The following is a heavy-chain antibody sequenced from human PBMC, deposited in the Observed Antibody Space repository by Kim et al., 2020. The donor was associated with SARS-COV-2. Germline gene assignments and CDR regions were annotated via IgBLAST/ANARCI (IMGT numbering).Heavy chain of an antibody. CDR3: AKGGWGWMWDY. CDR2: IAGSDGTT. Sequence: GGSLRLSCTTSGFTFFGHAMSWVHQAPGKGLEWVSGIAGSDGTTDYVGSVKGRFSISRDDSRNTLYLQMGALRADDTAIYYCAKGGWGWMWDYWGRGT. CDR1: GFTFFGHA. D-gene: IGHD2-21*01. V-gene: IGHV3-23*01. J-gene: IGHJ4*02.